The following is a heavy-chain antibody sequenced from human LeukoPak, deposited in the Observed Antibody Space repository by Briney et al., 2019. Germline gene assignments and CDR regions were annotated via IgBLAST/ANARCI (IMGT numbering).Heavy chain of an antibody. CDR1: GGSMSTYY. CDR2: IHTSGNT. V-gene: IGHV4-4*07. J-gene: IGHJ4*02. D-gene: IGHD6-6*01. Sequence: SETLSLTCTVSGGSMSTYYWSWIRQPAGKGLEWIGRIHTSGNTDYNPSLKSRVTMSVDTSKNQFSLKLSSVTAADTAVYYCAREGSMTARPFVTIDYWGQGTLVTISS. CDR3: AREGSMTARPFVTIDY.